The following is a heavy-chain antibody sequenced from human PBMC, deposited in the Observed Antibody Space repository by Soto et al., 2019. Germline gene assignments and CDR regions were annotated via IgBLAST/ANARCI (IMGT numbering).Heavy chain of an antibody. D-gene: IGHD1-1*01. V-gene: IGHV1-3*01. CDR2: INAGNGNT. CDR1: GYTFTSYA. Sequence: ASVKVSCKASGYTFTSYAMHWVRQAPGQRLEWMGWINAGNGNTKYSQKFQGRVTITRDTSASTAYMELSSLRSEDTAVYYCARGSIEYRVIDYWGQGTLVTVSS. CDR3: ARGSIEYRVIDY. J-gene: IGHJ4*02.